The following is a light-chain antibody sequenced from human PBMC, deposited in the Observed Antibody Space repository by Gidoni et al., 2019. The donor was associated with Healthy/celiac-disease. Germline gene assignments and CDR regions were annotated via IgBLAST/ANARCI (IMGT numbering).Light chain of an antibody. Sequence: DLQMTPSPSSLSASVGDRVPITCRASQGISNYLAWYQQKPGKVPKLLIYAASTLQSGVPARFSGSGSGADFTLTISSLQPEDVATYYCQKYNSAPWTFGQGTKVEIK. CDR2: AAS. J-gene: IGKJ1*01. CDR1: QGISNY. V-gene: IGKV1-27*01. CDR3: QKYNSAPWT.